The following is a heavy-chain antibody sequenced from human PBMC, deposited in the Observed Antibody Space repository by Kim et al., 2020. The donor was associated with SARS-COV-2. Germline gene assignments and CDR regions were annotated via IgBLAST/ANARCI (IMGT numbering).Heavy chain of an antibody. D-gene: IGHD1-26*01. V-gene: IGHV3-48*02. CDR2: TI. CDR3: ARSTEGRFDY. J-gene: IGHJ4*02. Sequence: TIDYVASVKGRFTISRDNAKSSLFLQMNSLRDEDTAVYYCARSTEGRFDYGGQGTLVTVSS.